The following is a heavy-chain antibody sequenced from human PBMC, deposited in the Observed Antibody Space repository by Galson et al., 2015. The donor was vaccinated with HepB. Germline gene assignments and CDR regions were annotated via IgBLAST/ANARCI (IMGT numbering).Heavy chain of an antibody. V-gene: IGHV3-13*01. CDR2: IGTAGDT. CDR3: AKDRPYTWKSAWGYGMDV. CDR1: GFIFSSYV. J-gene: IGHJ6*02. D-gene: IGHD1-20*01. Sequence: SLRLSCAASGFIFSSYVMHWVRQTTGKGLEWFSAIGTAGDTYYSDSVKGRFTISRENAKSSLYLQMDSLRAGDTAVYYRAKDRPYTWKSAWGYGMDVWGQGTTVTVSS.